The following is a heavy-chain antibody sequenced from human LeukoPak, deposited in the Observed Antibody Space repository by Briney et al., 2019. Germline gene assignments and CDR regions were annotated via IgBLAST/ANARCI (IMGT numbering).Heavy chain of an antibody. J-gene: IGHJ4*02. CDR1: GFTFSSYS. D-gene: IGHD5-24*01. CDR3: AKDYREFDY. Sequence: PGGSLRLSCAASGFTFSSYSMNWVHQAPGKGLEWVSAISGSGGSTYYADSVKGRFTISRDNSKNTLYLRMNSLRAEDTAVYYCAKDYREFDYWGQGTLVTVSS. V-gene: IGHV3-23*01. CDR2: ISGSGGST.